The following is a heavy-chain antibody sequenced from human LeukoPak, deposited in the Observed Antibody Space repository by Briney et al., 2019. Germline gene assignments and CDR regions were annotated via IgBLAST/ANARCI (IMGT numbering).Heavy chain of an antibody. D-gene: IGHD5-24*01. V-gene: IGHV3-21*01. Sequence: MPGGSLRLSCAASGFTFSRYGMHWVRQAPGKGLEWVSSISSSSSYIYYADSVKGRFTISRDNAKNSLYLQMNSLRAEDTAVYYCARDLVDGYNFVFDYWGQGTLVTVSS. CDR2: ISSSSSYI. CDR3: ARDLVDGYNFVFDY. J-gene: IGHJ4*02. CDR1: GFTFSRYG.